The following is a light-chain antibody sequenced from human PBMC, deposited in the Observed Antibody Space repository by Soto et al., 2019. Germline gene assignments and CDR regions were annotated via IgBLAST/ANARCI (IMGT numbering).Light chain of an antibody. Sequence: DIHMTQSASTLSGSVGYRVTITCGARQTISSWLAWYQQKPGKAPKLLIYKASTLQSGVPSRFRGSGSGTEFTLTISSLQPDDFETYYCQHYNSYSEAFGQGTKVDIK. CDR1: QTISSW. V-gene: IGKV1-5*03. CDR2: KAS. CDR3: QHYNSYSEA. J-gene: IGKJ1*01.